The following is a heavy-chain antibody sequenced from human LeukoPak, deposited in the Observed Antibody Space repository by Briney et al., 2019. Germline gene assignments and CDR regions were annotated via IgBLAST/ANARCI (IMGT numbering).Heavy chain of an antibody. CDR1: GFAFSTYW. CDR3: AKPITITGATDGFDI. Sequence: GGSLRLSCAASGFAFSTYWMNWIRQAPGKGLEWVANIKQDGSEKYYLDSVKGRFTISRDNAKNSLYLQMSSLRAEDTAVYYCAKPITITGATDGFDIWGQGAKVTVSS. CDR2: IKQDGSEK. J-gene: IGHJ3*02. V-gene: IGHV3-7*01. D-gene: IGHD5-12*01.